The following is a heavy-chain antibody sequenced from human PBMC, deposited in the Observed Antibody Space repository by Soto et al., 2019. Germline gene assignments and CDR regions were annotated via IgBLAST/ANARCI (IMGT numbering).Heavy chain of an antibody. V-gene: IGHV4-39*01. CDR2: IYYSGST. CDR3: ARLRSGHWFDP. Sequence: QLQLQESGPGLVKPSETLCLTCTVSGGSISSSSYYWGWIRQPPGKGLEWIGSIYYSGSTYYNPSLKSRVTISVDTSKNQFSLKLSSVTAADTAVYYCARLRSGHWFDPWGQGTLVTVSS. J-gene: IGHJ5*02. CDR1: GGSISSSSYY. D-gene: IGHD3-10*01.